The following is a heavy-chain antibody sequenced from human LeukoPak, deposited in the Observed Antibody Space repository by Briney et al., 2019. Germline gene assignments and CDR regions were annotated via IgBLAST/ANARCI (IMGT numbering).Heavy chain of an antibody. CDR3: ARGGGDGYNYYFDY. CDR2: THYGSKWFT. D-gene: IGHD5-24*01. V-gene: IGHV6-1*01. J-gene: IGHJ4*02. Sequence: SQTLSLTCAISGDIFSSNSAAWSWLRQSPSRGLESLGRTHYGSKWFTDYALSVRSRITINPDTSKNQFSLQLNSVTPEDTAVYYCARGGGDGYNYYFDYWGQGTLVTVSS. CDR1: GDIFSSNSAA.